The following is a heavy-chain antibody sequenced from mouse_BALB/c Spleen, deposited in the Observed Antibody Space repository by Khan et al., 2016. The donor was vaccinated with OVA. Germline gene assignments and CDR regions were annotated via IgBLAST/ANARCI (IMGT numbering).Heavy chain of an antibody. CDR1: GYTFTDYG. Sequence: QVQLKQSEAELVRPGVSVKISCKGSGYTFTDYGIHWVKQSHAKSLEWIGVISSYHGDATYNQRFKGKATMTVDKSSSTAYMELARLTSEDSAIXYCASDTSGEEFAYWGQGTLVTVSA. CDR3: ASDTSGEEFAY. V-gene: IGHV1S137*01. D-gene: IGHD3-2*01. CDR2: ISSYHGDA. J-gene: IGHJ3*01.